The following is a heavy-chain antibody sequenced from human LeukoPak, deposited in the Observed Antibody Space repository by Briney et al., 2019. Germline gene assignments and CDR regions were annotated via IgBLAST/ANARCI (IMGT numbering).Heavy chain of an antibody. CDR1: GFTFSSYW. CDR2: INSDGSTT. D-gene: IGHD2-21*01. CDR3: VTDIPESDS. Sequence: GGSLRLSCAASGFTFSSYWMHWVRQAPGKGLVWVSRINSDGSTTNYADSVKGRFTISRDNAKNTLYLQLNSLRADDKAVYYCVTDIPESDSWGQGTLVSVSS. J-gene: IGHJ5*01. V-gene: IGHV3-74*01.